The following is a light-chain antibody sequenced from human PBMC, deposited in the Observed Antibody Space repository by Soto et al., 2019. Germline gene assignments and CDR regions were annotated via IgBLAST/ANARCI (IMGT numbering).Light chain of an antibody. CDR2: GAS. V-gene: IGKV3-15*01. CDR3: QQYHNWPIT. Sequence: EIVLTQSPGTQSLSPGERATLSCRASQSVRSSYLAWYQQKPGQAPRLLIYGASTRATGFPARFSGSGSGTDFTLTIASLQSEDFAVYYCQQYHNWPITFGQGTRLEIK. J-gene: IGKJ5*01. CDR1: QSVRSSY.